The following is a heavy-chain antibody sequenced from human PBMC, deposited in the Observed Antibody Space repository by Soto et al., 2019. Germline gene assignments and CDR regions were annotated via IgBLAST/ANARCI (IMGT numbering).Heavy chain of an antibody. Sequence: PGESLKISCAASGFTFSSYAMHWVRQAPGKGLEWVAVISYDGSNKYYADSVKGRFTISRDNSKNTLYLQMNSLRAEDTAVYYCARDMDDILTGSDVWGQGTTVTVSS. CDR3: ARDMDDILTGSDV. D-gene: IGHD3-9*01. J-gene: IGHJ6*02. CDR1: GFTFSSYA. V-gene: IGHV3-30-3*01. CDR2: ISYDGSNK.